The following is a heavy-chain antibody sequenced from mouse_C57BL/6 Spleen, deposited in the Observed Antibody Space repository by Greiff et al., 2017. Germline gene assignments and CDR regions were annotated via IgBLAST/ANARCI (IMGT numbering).Heavy chain of an antibody. V-gene: IGHV5-6*02. Sequence: DVMLVESGGDLVKPGGSLKLSCAASGFTFSSYGMSWVRQTPDKRLEWVATISSGGSYTYYPDSVKGRFTISRDNAKNTLYLQMSSLKSEDTAMYYCARPNWDHYAMDYWGQGTSVTVSS. D-gene: IGHD4-1*01. J-gene: IGHJ4*01. CDR1: GFTFSSYG. CDR2: ISSGGSYT. CDR3: ARPNWDHYAMDY.